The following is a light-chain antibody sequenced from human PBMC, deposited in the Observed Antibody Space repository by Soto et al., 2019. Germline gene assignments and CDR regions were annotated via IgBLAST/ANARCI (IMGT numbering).Light chain of an antibody. CDR3: QQSYSTPLT. CDR2: VAS. J-gene: IGKJ4*01. V-gene: IGKV1-39*01. CDR1: QSISTS. Sequence: EIQMTQSPSSLSASVGDRVTITCRASQSISTSLNWYQQIPGKVPKLLIYVASSLQSGVPSRFSGSGSGTDFTLTISSLQPEDFATYYCQQSYSTPLTFGGGTKVEIK.